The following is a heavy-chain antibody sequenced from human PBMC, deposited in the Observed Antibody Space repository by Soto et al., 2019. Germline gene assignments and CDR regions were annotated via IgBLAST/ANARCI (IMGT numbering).Heavy chain of an antibody. D-gene: IGHD3-22*01. J-gene: IGHJ6*02. V-gene: IGHV1-2*04. Sequence: ASVKVSCKASGYTFTGYYMHWVRQAPGQGLEWMGWINPNSGGTNYAQKFQGWVTMTRDTSISTAYMELSRLRSDDTAVYYCARDNVDDSSGYSHYYYGMDVWGQGTTVTVSS. CDR2: INPNSGGT. CDR3: ARDNVDDSSGYSHYYYGMDV. CDR1: GYTFTGYY.